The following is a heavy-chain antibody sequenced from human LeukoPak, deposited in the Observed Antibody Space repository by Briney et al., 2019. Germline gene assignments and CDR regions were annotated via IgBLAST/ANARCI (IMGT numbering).Heavy chain of an antibody. D-gene: IGHD1-1*01. J-gene: IGHJ4*02. Sequence: SETLSLTCAVYGGSFSTYYWSWLRQPPGKGLEWIGYVYYSGSTNYNPSLKSRVTISVDTSKNQFSLKLSSVTAADTAVYYCARSSGHALGTDYWGQGTLVTVSS. CDR1: GGSFSTYY. CDR3: ARSSGHALGTDY. CDR2: VYYSGST. V-gene: IGHV4-59*01.